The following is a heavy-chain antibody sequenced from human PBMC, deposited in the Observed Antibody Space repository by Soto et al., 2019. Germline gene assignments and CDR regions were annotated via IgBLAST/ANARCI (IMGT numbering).Heavy chain of an antibody. J-gene: IGHJ5*02. Sequence: PGGSLRLSCAASGFTFSSYAMSWVRQAPGKGLEWVSAISGSGGSTYYADSVKGRFTISRDNSKNTLYLEMYSLRVEDTAVYYCVKDLPLWSGYSFSENHWGQGTLVTVSS. CDR2: ISGSGGST. CDR3: VKDLPLWSGYSFSENH. D-gene: IGHD3-3*01. CDR1: GFTFSSYA. V-gene: IGHV3-23*01.